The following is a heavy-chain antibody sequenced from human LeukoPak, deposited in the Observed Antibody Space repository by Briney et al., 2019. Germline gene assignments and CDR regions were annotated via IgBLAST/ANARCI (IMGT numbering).Heavy chain of an antibody. Sequence: GSLRLSCAASGFTFSSYAMSWVRQPPGKGLEWIGEIYHSGSTNYNPSLKSRVTISVDKSKDQFSLKLSSVTAADTAVYYCARDRSDYYGSGSYYSWGQGTLVTVSS. CDR3: ARDRSDYYGSGSYYS. CDR2: IYHSGST. CDR1: GFTFSSYAM. V-gene: IGHV4-4*02. D-gene: IGHD3-10*01. J-gene: IGHJ4*02.